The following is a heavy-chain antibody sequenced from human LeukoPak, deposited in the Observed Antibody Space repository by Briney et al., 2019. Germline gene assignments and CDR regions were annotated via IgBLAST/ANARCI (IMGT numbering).Heavy chain of an antibody. CDR1: GGSISSYY. Sequence: SETLSLTCTVSGGSISSYYWSWLRQPPGKGLEWIGYIYYSGSTNYNPSLKSRVTISVDTSKNQFSLKLSSVTAADTAVYYCARDAPIRTTSYYYYMDVWGKGTTVTVSS. V-gene: IGHV4-59*01. CDR3: ARDAPIRTTSYYYYMDV. J-gene: IGHJ6*03. CDR2: IYYSGST. D-gene: IGHD2-2*02.